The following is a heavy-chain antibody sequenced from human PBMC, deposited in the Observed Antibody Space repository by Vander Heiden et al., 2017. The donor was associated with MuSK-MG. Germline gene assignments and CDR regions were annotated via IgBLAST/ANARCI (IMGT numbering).Heavy chain of an antibody. CDR3: ARGWSRIVGEPLDY. D-gene: IGHD1-26*01. CDR2: ISYDGSDT. CDR1: GFTFSSYW. V-gene: IGHV3-74*01. J-gene: IGHJ4*02. Sequence: EVHLVESGGGVVQPGGSLRLSCAASGFTFSSYWMHWVRQAPGKGLVWVSRISYDGSDTTYADSVKGRFTISRDNAKNTLYLQMNSLRAEDTAVYFCARGWSRIVGEPLDYWGQGTLVTVSS.